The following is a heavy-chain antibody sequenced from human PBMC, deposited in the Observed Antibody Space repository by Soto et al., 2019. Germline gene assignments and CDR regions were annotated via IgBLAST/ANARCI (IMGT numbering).Heavy chain of an antibody. J-gene: IGHJ4*02. D-gene: IGHD3-16*02. CDR2: VSKDGFNV. Sequence: VQLVESGGGVVQPGTSLRLSCEASGFTFNSYFMNWVRQVPGKGPEWVAAVSKDGFNVYYADSVKGRFTISRDNSKNTVYLQMNGLRPDDTGLYYCAKETIANRSPYDYWGQGTLVTVSS. V-gene: IGHV3-30*18. CDR1: GFTFNSYF. CDR3: AKETIANRSPYDY.